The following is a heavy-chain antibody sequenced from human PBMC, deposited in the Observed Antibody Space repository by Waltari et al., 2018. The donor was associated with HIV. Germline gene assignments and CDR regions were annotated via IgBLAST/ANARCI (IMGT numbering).Heavy chain of an antibody. V-gene: IGHV4-38-2*01. J-gene: IGHJ5*02. CDR1: GYSISSRYY. CDR2: IYHSGRT. CDR3: ARRPVPSEEFDP. D-gene: IGHD6-19*01. Sequence: QVQLQESGPGLVKPSETLSLTCAVSGYSISSRYYWGWIRQPPGKGLEWIGSIYHSGRTYYNPSLKSRVTISVDTSKNQFSLKLTSVTAADTAVYYCARRPVPSEEFDPWGQGTLVTVSS.